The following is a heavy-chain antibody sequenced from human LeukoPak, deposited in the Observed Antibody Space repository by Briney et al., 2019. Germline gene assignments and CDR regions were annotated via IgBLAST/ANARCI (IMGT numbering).Heavy chain of an antibody. D-gene: IGHD3-22*01. CDR3: AKAVTYYYDSSGYYSTDY. Sequence: GGSLRLSCAASGFTFSSYGMHWVRQAPGKGREWGADISYDGSNKYYADSVKGRFTISRDNSKNTLYLQMNSLRAEDTAVYYCAKAVTYYYDSSGYYSTDYWGQGTLVTVSS. V-gene: IGHV3-30*18. CDR2: ISYDGSNK. CDR1: GFTFSSYG. J-gene: IGHJ4*02.